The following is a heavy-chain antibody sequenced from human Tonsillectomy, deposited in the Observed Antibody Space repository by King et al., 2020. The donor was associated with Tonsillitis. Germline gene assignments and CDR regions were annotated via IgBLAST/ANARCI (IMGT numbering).Heavy chain of an antibody. V-gene: IGHV3-9*01. CDR2: ITGNSGTI. J-gene: IGHJ4*01. D-gene: IGHD2-2*01. Sequence: VQLVESGGGLVQPGRSLRLSCAASGFIFDDYAIHWVRQAPGKGLEWVSGITGNSGTIGYADSMKGRFTISRDNAKNSLYLQMNSLRAEDTALYYCAKAHCSSASCSFAYFDYWGQGTLVTVSS. CDR1: GFIFDDYA. CDR3: AKAHCSSASCSFAYFDY.